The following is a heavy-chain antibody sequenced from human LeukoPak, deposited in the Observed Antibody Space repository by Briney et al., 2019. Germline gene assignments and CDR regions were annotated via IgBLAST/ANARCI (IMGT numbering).Heavy chain of an antibody. J-gene: IGHJ5*02. CDR2: INPNSGGT. Sequence: GASVKVSCKASGYTFTGYYMHWVRQAPGQGLEWMGWINPNSGGTNYAQKFQGRVTMTRDTSISTAYMELSRLKSDDTAVYYCARDSLIDFWSDYHLWGQGTLVTVSS. D-gene: IGHD3-3*01. V-gene: IGHV1-2*02. CDR3: ARDSLIDFWSDYHL. CDR1: GYTFTGYY.